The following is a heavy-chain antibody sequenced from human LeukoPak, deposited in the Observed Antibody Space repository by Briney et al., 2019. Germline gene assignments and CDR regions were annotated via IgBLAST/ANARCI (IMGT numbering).Heavy chain of an antibody. CDR1: GGSISSYY. V-gene: IGHV4-59*08. CDR3: ARHSRRTVFDY. J-gene: IGHJ4*02. CDR2: ISYSGNT. Sequence: SETLSLTCTVSGGSISSYYWSWIRQAPGKGLEWIGYISYSGNTNYNPSLKSRVTISVDTSKNQFSLRLSSVTAADTAVYYCARHSRRTVFDYWGQGTLVTVSS.